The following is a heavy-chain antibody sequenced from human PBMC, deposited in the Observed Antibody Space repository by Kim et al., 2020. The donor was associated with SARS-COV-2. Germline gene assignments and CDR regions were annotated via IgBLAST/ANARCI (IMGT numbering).Heavy chain of an antibody. V-gene: IGHV4-34*01. J-gene: IGHJ5*02. CDR2: INHSGST. D-gene: IGHD6-13*01. CDR3: ARASGWYSSSWYPAPRWFDP. CDR1: GGSFSGYY. Sequence: SETLSLTCAVYGGSFSGYYWSWIRQPPGKGLEWIGEINHSGSTNYNPSLKSRVTISVDTSKNQFSLKLSSVTAADTAVYYCARASGWYSSSWYPAPRWFDPWGQGTLVTVSS.